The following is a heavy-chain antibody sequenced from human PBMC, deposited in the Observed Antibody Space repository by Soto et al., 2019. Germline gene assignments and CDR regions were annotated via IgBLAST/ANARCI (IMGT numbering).Heavy chain of an antibody. CDR2: MNPNSGNT. Sequence: GASVKVSCKASGYTFTSYDINWVRQATGQGLEWMGWMNPNSGNTGYAQKFQGRVTMTTDTSTHTAYMELRSLRSDDTAVYYCAREWSYNWNTGGWFDPWGQGTLVTVSS. J-gene: IGHJ5*02. D-gene: IGHD1-20*01. CDR1: GYTFTSYD. CDR3: AREWSYNWNTGGWFDP. V-gene: IGHV1-8*01.